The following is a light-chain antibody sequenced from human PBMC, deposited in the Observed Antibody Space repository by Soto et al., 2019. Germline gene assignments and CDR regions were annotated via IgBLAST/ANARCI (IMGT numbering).Light chain of an antibody. V-gene: IGKV1-33*01. Sequence: DIQMTQSPSSLSASVGDRVTITCQASQDISNYLNWYQQKPGKAPKLLIYDATNLETGVPSRFSGSVSGTDFTFTISSLQPEDIATYYCQQYDNLPLPFGGGTKVEIK. CDR3: QQYDNLPLP. J-gene: IGKJ4*01. CDR1: QDISNY. CDR2: DAT.